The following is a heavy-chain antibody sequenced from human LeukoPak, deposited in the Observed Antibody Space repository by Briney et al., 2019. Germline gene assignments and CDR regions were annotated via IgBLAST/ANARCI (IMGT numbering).Heavy chain of an antibody. Sequence: GTSLRLSCAASGFTLGNHGMHWVRQAPGKGLEWVAIIFSNGVNKYCADSKKGRSTISRDTSKNTLFLEMESLRTEDMAVYYCARHRGSIFEGYMDVWGKGTTVTVSS. CDR2: IFSNGVNK. D-gene: IGHD3-9*01. V-gene: IGHV3-33*01. J-gene: IGHJ6*03. CDR3: ARHRGSIFEGYMDV. CDR1: GFTLGNHG.